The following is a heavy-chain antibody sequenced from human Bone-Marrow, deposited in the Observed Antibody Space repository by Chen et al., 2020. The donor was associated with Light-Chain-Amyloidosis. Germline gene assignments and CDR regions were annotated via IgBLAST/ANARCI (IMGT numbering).Heavy chain of an antibody. Sequence: EVQLEQSGPAVKKPGKSLTISCKGTGSTFPNYWIGWVRQMPGKGLEWMGVIYPDDSDARYSPSLEGQVTISADKSITTAYLQWRSLKASDTAMYYCARRRDGYNFDYWGQGTLVTVSS. J-gene: IGHJ4*02. V-gene: IGHV5-51*01. CDR2: IYPDDSDA. CDR3: ARRRDGYNFDY. D-gene: IGHD5-12*01. CDR1: GSTFPNYW.